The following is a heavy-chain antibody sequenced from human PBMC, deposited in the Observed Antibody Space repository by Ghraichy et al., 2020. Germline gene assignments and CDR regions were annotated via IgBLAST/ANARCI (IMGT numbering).Heavy chain of an antibody. Sequence: SETLSLTCDVYGESFSAYFRSWIRQPPGKGLEWIGEINHGGSTNYNPSLKRRVTISVDTSKNQFSLRLSSVTAADTAGYYCATARYCAGGSCPRYFDSWGQGTLVTVSS. V-gene: IGHV4-34*01. D-gene: IGHD2-15*01. CDR2: INHGGST. CDR3: ATARYCAGGSCPRYFDS. CDR1: GESFSAYF. J-gene: IGHJ4*02.